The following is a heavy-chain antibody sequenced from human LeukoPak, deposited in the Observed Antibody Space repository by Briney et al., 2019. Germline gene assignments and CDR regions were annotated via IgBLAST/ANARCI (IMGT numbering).Heavy chain of an antibody. Sequence: GGSLRLSCTASVFSFGDYAMSWVRQALGKGLEWVGFIRSKAFGGTTEYAASVKGRFTISRDDSKSIAYLQMNSLKTEDTAVYYCTRAPYSNYVNLDYWGQGTLVTVSS. V-gene: IGHV3-49*04. CDR2: IRSKAFGGTT. CDR1: VFSFGDYA. J-gene: IGHJ4*02. CDR3: TRAPYSNYVNLDY. D-gene: IGHD4-11*01.